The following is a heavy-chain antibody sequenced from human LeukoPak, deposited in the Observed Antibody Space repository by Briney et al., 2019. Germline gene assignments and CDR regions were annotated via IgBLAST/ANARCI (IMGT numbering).Heavy chain of an antibody. CDR1: GFTVSSNY. CDR2: IYSGGST. Sequence: GGSLRLSCAASGFTVSSNYMSWVRQAPGKGLEWVSVIYSGGSTYYADSVKGRFTISRDNSKNTLYLQMNSLRAEDTAVYYCGSDSSGFDAFDIWGQGTMVTVSS. V-gene: IGHV3-66*01. J-gene: IGHJ3*02. D-gene: IGHD3-22*01. CDR3: GSDSSGFDAFDI.